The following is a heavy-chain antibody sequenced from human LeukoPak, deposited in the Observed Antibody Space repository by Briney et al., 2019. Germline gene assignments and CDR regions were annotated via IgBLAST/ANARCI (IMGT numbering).Heavy chain of an antibody. CDR1: GFTFSSYA. J-gene: IGHJ4*02. D-gene: IGHD2-2*01. CDR2: ISSDGSNK. V-gene: IGHV3-30*09. CDR3: ARDRYCSSTSCNGAFDY. Sequence: GGSLRLSCAASGFTFSSYAMNWVRRAPGKGLEWVTIISSDGSNKYYADSVKGRFAISRDNSKNTLYLQVNSLRAEDTAVYYCARDRYCSSTSCNGAFDYWGQGTLVTVSS.